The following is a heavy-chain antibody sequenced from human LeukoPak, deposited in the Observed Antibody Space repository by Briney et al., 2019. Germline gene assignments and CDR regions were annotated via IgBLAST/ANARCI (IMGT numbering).Heavy chain of an antibody. Sequence: ASVKLSCKASGYTFTSYAINWVRQPPGQGLEWMGWINANTGNPTYSQGFTGRFVFSLDTSASTAYLQISSLKAEDTAGYYCARRVEGHAFDIWGQGRMVTVCS. D-gene: IGHD1-1*01. J-gene: IGHJ3*02. CDR2: INANTGNP. CDR1: GYTFTSYA. V-gene: IGHV7-4-1*02. CDR3: ARRVEGHAFDI.